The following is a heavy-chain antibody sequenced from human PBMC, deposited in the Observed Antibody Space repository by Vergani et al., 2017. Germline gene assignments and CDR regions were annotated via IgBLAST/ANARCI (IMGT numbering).Heavy chain of an antibody. CDR2: IKQDGSEK. D-gene: IGHD6-19*01. CDR1: GFTFSSYW. J-gene: IGHJ6*02. Sequence: EVQLVESGGGLVQPGGSLRLSCAASGFTFSSYWMSWVRQAPGKGLEWVANIKQDGSEKYYVDSVKGRFTISRDNAKNSLYLQMNSLRAEDTAVYYCARVRAVAGSFYGMDVWGQGTTVTVSS. CDR3: ARVRAVAGSFYGMDV. V-gene: IGHV3-7*01.